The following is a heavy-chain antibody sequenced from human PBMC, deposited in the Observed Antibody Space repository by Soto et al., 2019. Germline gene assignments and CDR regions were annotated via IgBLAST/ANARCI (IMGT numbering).Heavy chain of an antibody. Sequence: QVQLVQSGAEVKKPGSSVKVSCKASGGTFGSYAFSWVRQAPGQGLEWMGGIIPVSGAAHYAQKFQGRVTITADESTSTADRELSSLSSQDTAVYYCATALGCRSTSCTLDYWGQGTRVIVSS. CDR1: GGTFGSYA. CDR2: IIPVSGAA. D-gene: IGHD2-2*01. CDR3: ATALGCRSTSCTLDY. V-gene: IGHV1-69*01. J-gene: IGHJ4*02.